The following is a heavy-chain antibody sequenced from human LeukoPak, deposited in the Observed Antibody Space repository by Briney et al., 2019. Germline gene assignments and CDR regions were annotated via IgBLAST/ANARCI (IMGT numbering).Heavy chain of an antibody. CDR1: GYTFTSYD. CDR2: MNPNSGNT. D-gene: IGHD4-11*01. J-gene: IGHJ6*02. Sequence: ASVKVSCKASGYTFTSYDINWVRQATGQGPEWMGWMNPNSGNTGYTQKFQGRVTMTRNTSISTAYMELSSLRSEDTAVYYCARGPDTVTYYYYYGMDVWGQGTTVTVSS. V-gene: IGHV1-8*01. CDR3: ARGPDTVTYYYYYGMDV.